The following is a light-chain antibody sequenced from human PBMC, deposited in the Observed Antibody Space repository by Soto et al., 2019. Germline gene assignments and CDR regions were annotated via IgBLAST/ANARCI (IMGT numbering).Light chain of an antibody. CDR2: DAS. Sequence: DIQLTHSPSTLSAAVLYRVTITFRSSQNILNLLAWYQQKPGKAPKPLIYDASTLKTGVPSRFSGSGSGSEFNFTITGLQPDDFAAYFCKQYNTYANFGQGTRLEIK. CDR3: KQYNTYAN. J-gene: IGKJ5*01. V-gene: IGKV1-5*01. CDR1: QNILNL.